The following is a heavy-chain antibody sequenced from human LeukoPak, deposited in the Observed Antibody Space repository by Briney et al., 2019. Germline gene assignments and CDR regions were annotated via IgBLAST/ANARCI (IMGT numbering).Heavy chain of an antibody. CDR3: ARERFGDLLDY. Sequence: GGSLRLSCAASGFTFSSYEMNWVRQAPGKGLEWVSYISSSGSTIYYADSVKGRFTISRDNAKNSLYPQMNSLRAEDTAVYYCARERFGDLLDYWGQGTLVTVSS. V-gene: IGHV3-48*03. CDR2: ISSSGSTI. CDR1: GFTFSSYE. D-gene: IGHD3-10*01. J-gene: IGHJ4*02.